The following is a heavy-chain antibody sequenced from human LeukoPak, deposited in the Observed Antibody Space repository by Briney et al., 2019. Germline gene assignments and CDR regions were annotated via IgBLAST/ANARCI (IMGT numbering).Heavy chain of an antibody. J-gene: IGHJ5*02. V-gene: IGHV1-46*01. CDR1: GYSFSSYG. Sequence: GASVKVSCQSSGYSFSSYGINWLRQAPGQGLEWMGIINPSGGSTSYAQKFQGRVTMTRDMSTSTDYMELSSLRSEDTAIYYCARDNSVGGIAWWFDPWGQGTLVTVSS. CDR3: ARDNSVGGIAWWFDP. D-gene: IGHD3-10*01. CDR2: INPSGGST.